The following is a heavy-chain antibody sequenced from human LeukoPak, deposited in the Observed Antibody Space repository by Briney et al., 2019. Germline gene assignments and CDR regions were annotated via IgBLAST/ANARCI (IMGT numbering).Heavy chain of an antibody. J-gene: IGHJ4*02. CDR2: IYYTGST. D-gene: IGHD1-14*01. Sequence: PSETLSLTCTVSGGSISSVDYHWSWIRQHPGKGLEWIGYIYYTGSTYYHPSLKSRVTISIDTSKNQFSLKLTSVTAADTAVYYCARDRFFRTPEYWGQGTLVTVSS. CDR3: ARDRFFRTPEY. CDR1: GGSISSVDYH. V-gene: IGHV4-30-4*08.